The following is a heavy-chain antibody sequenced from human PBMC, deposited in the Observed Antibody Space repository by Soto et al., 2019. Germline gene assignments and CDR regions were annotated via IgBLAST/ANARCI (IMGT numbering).Heavy chain of an antibody. CDR3: AKDGRRIAVAGSYFDY. CDR2: ISSDGSYK. J-gene: IGHJ4*02. V-gene: IGHV3-30*18. D-gene: IGHD6-19*01. CDR1: GFTFSSYG. Sequence: QVQLVESGGGVVQPGRSLRLSCAASGFTFSSYGMHWVRQAPGKGLEWVAVISSDGSYKFYADSVKGRFTISRDNSKNTLYLQMNSLRAEDTAVYYCAKDGRRIAVAGSYFDYGGQGTLVTVSS.